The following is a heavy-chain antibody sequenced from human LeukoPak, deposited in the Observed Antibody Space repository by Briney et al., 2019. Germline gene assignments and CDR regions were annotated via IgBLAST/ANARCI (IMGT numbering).Heavy chain of an antibody. CDR1: GGSISNYY. CDR2: IYYSGST. Sequence: SETLSLTCTVSGGSISNYYWSWIRQPPGKGLEWVGYIYYSGSTNYNPSLKSRVTISVDTSKNQFSLKLSSVTAADTAVYYCARHPPTVTRGFDYWGQGTLVTVSS. CDR3: ARHPPTVTRGFDY. J-gene: IGHJ4*02. D-gene: IGHD4-17*01. V-gene: IGHV4-59*08.